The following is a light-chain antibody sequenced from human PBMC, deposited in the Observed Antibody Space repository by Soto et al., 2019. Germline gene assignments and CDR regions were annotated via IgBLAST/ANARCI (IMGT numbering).Light chain of an antibody. J-gene: IGKJ1*01. CDR2: GAS. CDR3: HQYGSAPAWT. CDR1: QSISSNY. Sequence: DIVLTQSPGTLSLFPGERATLSCRASQSISSNYLAWYQQKPGQAHRLLIHGASNRATGIPDRFSGAGSGTDFTLTISRLEPEDFAVYYCHQYGSAPAWTFGQGTKVEIK. V-gene: IGKV3-20*01.